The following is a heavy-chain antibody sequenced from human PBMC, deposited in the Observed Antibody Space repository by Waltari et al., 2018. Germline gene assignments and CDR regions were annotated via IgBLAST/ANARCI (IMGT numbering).Heavy chain of an antibody. Sequence: VKLQESGPGLVKASESLSLTCTVSGASISGFYWTWIRQPAGKGLEWIGRVYASGASNINPTLKDRVTLSVDTSRSQISLTMTSVTAADTAVYFCSTDTTLLGFDFWGREPRSPSPQ. D-gene: IGHD3-16*01. J-gene: IGHJ4*02. CDR1: GASISGFY. CDR2: VYASGAS. CDR3: STDTTLLGFDF. V-gene: IGHV4-4*07.